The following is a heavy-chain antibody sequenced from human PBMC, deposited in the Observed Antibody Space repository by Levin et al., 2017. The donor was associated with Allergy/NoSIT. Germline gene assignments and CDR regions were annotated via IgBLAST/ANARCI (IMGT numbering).Heavy chain of an antibody. Sequence: PGGSLRLSCAASGFTFDNHAMTWVRQAPGKGLEWVAALSGDGARTYYADSVKVRFTISRDNSKKTLYLQMNSLRAEDTAVYYCATDSVTAYYWYMDVWGKGTTVTVS. J-gene: IGHJ6*03. V-gene: IGHV3-23*01. CDR1: GFTFDNHA. CDR2: LSGDGART. CDR3: ATDSVTAYYWYMDV. D-gene: IGHD2-21*02.